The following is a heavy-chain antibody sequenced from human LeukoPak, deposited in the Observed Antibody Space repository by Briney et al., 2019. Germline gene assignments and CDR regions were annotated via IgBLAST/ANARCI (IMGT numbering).Heavy chain of an antibody. J-gene: IGHJ6*02. D-gene: IGHD3-9*01. Sequence: PGGSLRLSCAASGFTFSSYGMHWVRQAPGKGLEWVAVIWYDGSNKYYADSVKGRFTISRDNSKNTLYLQMNSLRAEDTAVYYCAKNWGDILTGYPGIGMDVWGQGTTVTVSS. V-gene: IGHV3-33*06. CDR2: IWYDGSNK. CDR3: AKNWGDILTGYPGIGMDV. CDR1: GFTFSSYG.